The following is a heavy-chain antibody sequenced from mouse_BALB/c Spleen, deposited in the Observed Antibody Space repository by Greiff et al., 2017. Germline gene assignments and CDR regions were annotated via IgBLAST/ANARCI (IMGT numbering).Heavy chain of an antibody. Sequence: EVQRVESGGGLVQPGGSLKLSCAASGFTFSSYTMSWVRQTPEKRLEWVAYISNGGGSTYYPDTVKGRFTISRDNAKNTLYLQMSSLKSEDTAMYYCARDYGNYGGYAMDYWGQGTSVTVSS. J-gene: IGHJ4*01. D-gene: IGHD2-1*01. CDR3: ARDYGNYGGYAMDY. CDR2: ISNGGGST. V-gene: IGHV5-12-2*01. CDR1: GFTFSSYT.